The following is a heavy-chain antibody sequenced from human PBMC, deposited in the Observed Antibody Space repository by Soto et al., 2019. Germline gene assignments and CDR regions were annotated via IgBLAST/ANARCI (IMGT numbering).Heavy chain of an antibody. V-gene: IGHV3-15*01. J-gene: IGHJ4*02. CDR3: TTAGQWLVSGADY. Sequence: GGSLRLSCAASGFTFSNAWMSWVRQAPGKGLEWVGRIKSKTDGGTTDYAAPVKGRFTISRDDSKNTLYLQMNSLKTEDTAVYYCTTAGQWLVSGADYWGQGTLVTVSS. D-gene: IGHD6-19*01. CDR1: GFTFSNAW. CDR2: IKSKTDGGTT.